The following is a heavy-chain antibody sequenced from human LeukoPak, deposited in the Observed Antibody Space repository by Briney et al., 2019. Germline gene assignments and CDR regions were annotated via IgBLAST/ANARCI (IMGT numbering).Heavy chain of an antibody. J-gene: IGHJ4*02. CDR1: GFTFSDFS. Sequence: GGSLRLSCVASGFTFSDFSLNWVRQAPGKGLEWISYIGSAIYYADSVKGRFTISRDNAKNSLYLQMNSLRAEDTAVYYCLRGDRRDYWGQGTLVTVSS. V-gene: IGHV3-48*01. CDR2: IGSAI. CDR3: LRGDRRDY.